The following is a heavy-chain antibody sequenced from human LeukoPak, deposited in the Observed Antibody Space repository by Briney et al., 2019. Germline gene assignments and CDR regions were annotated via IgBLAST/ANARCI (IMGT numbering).Heavy chain of an antibody. V-gene: IGHV4-34*01. CDR2: INHSGST. D-gene: IGHD4-17*01. CDR1: GGSFSGYY. J-gene: IGHJ4*02. Sequence: SETLSLTCAVYGGSFSGYYWSWIRQPPGKGLEWIGEINHSGSTNYNPSLKIRVTISVDTSKNQFSLKLSSVTAADTAVYYCARVMWGTVTTPIDYWGQGTLVTVSS. CDR3: ARVMWGTVTTPIDY.